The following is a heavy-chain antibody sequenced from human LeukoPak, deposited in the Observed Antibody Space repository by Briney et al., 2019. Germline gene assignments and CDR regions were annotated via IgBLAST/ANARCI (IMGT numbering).Heavy chain of an antibody. J-gene: IGHJ4*02. CDR2: ITSDGTIT. CDR1: GFTFSSYW. V-gene: IGHV3-74*01. CDR3: AKGSNYYASGSHFDI. D-gene: IGHD3-10*01. Sequence: PGGSLRLSCVVSGFTFSSYWMHWVRQAPGKGLVWVARITSDGTITSHADSVGGRFTISRDNSKSTLYLQMNGLRAEDTAVYYCAKGSNYYASGSHFDIWGQGTLVTVSS.